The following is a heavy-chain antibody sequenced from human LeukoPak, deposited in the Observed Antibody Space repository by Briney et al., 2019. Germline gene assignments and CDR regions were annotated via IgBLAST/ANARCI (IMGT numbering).Heavy chain of an antibody. CDR3: ARAPNLGIVQQLGENWFDP. V-gene: IGHV1-46*01. J-gene: IGHJ5*02. D-gene: IGHD6-13*01. CDR2: INPSGGGT. Sequence: GASVKVSCKASGYSLTTYYMHWVRQAPGQGLEWMAIINPSGGGTNYAQKFQGRVTITADESTSTAYMELSSLRSEDTAVYYCARAPNLGIVQQLGENWFDPWGQGTLVTVSS. CDR1: GYSLTTYY.